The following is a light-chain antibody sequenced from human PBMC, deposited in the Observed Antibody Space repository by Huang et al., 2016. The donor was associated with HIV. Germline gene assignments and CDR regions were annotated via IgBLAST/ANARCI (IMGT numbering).Light chain of an antibody. CDR3: QQYYSSPQT. V-gene: IGKV4-1*01. J-gene: IGKJ1*01. CDR2: WAS. CDR1: QSVYSSSTSKDY. Sequence: EIIMTQSPGSLAVSLGERVTLNCRSSQSVYSSSTSKDYMAWFQQKPWQPPRLLIIWASTSEAGDRVRFSGIGSGTHLTLTIANLEAEDAAIYYCQQYYSSPQTFGQGTRVEVK.